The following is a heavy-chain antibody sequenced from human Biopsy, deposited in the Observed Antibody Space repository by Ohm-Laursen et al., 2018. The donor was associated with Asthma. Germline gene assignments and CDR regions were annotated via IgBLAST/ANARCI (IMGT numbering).Heavy chain of an antibody. V-gene: IGHV3-30*18. CDR2: ISYDGGNK. D-gene: IGHD5/OR15-5a*01. J-gene: IGHJ4*02. CDR3: AKDWKSLYVQYFFEY. Sequence: LRLSCTASGFNLNTYSVSWVRQAPGKGLEWVAVISYDGGNKFYGDSVKGRFTLSRDNSRNTLYLQMNSLRVEDTAIYYCAKDWKSLYVQYFFEYWGQGTLVTVSS. CDR1: GFNLNTYS.